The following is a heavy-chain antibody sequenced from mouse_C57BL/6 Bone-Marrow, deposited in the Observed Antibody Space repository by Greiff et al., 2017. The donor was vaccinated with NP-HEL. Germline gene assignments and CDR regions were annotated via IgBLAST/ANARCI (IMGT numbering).Heavy chain of an antibody. J-gene: IGHJ4*01. V-gene: IGHV1-55*01. CDR3: ARGRYYDYDDYAMDY. CDR2: IYPGSGST. CDR1: GYTFTSYW. D-gene: IGHD2-4*01. Sequence: QVQLQQPGAELVKPGASVKMSCKASGYTFTSYWITWVKQRPGQGLEWIGDIYPGSGSTNYNEKFKSKATLTVDTSSSTAYMQLSSLTSEDAAVYYCARGRYYDYDDYAMDYWGQGTSVTVSS.